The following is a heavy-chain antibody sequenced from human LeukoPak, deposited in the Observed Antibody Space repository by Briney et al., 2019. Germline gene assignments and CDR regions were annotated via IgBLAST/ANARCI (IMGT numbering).Heavy chain of an antibody. D-gene: IGHD6-13*01. Sequence: GGSLRLSCAASGFTFSSHWMSWVRQAPGKGLEWVAVISYDGSNKYYADSVKGRFTISRDNSKSTLFLQMNSPSAEDTAVYYCARGIAATNYMDVWGKGTTVTVSS. J-gene: IGHJ6*03. CDR2: ISYDGSNK. CDR1: GFTFSSHW. CDR3: ARGIAATNYMDV. V-gene: IGHV3-30-3*01.